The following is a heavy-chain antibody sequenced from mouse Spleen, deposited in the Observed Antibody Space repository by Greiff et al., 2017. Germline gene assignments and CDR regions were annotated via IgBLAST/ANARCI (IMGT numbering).Heavy chain of an antibody. Sequence: VQLQQPGAELVKPGASVKMSCKASGYTFTSYWITWVKQRPGQGLEWIGDIYPGSGSTNYNEKFKSKATLTVDTSSSTAYMQLSSLTSEDSAVDYCARNRYDRRDYFDYWGQGTTLTVSS. J-gene: IGHJ2*01. D-gene: IGHD2-14*01. V-gene: IGHV1-55*01. CDR1: GYTFTSYW. CDR3: ARNRYDRRDYFDY. CDR2: IYPGSGST.